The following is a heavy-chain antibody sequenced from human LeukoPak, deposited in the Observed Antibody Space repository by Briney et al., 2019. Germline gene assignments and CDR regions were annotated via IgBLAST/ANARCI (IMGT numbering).Heavy chain of an antibody. Sequence: GGSLRLSCAASGFTFSSYAMHWVRQAPGKGLEWVAVISNDGSNKYYADSVKGRFTISRDNSKNTLYLQMNSLRAEDTAVYYCARDTSGWLQHWGQGTLVTVSS. CDR1: GFTFSSYA. CDR2: ISNDGSNK. V-gene: IGHV3-30*04. D-gene: IGHD6-19*01. J-gene: IGHJ1*01. CDR3: ARDTSGWLQH.